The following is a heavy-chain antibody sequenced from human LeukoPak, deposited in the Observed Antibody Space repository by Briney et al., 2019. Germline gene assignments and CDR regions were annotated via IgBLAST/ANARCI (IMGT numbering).Heavy chain of an antibody. V-gene: IGHV4-39*07. Sequence: PSETLSLTCTVSGGSISSSSYYWGWIRQPPGKGLEWIGSIYYSGSTYYNPSLKSRVTISVDTSKNQFSLKLSSVTAVDTAVYYCARDPRTPTNIAVATDAFDIWGQGTMVTVSS. D-gene: IGHD6-19*01. J-gene: IGHJ3*02. CDR2: IYYSGST. CDR3: ARDPRTPTNIAVATDAFDI. CDR1: GGSISSSSYY.